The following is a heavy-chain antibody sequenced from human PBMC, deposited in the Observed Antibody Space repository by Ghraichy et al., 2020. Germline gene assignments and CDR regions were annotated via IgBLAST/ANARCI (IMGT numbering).Heavy chain of an antibody. CDR2: ISYDVRNK. J-gene: IGHJ4*02. V-gene: IGHV3-30*03. CDR3: AILTVTVADTPFDY. Sequence: GGSLRLSCAASGFTFSNYAMHWVRQAPGKGLEWVALISYDVRNKYYADSVKGRFTISRDNSKNTLYLQMNSLRAEDAAVYYCAILTVTVADTPFDYWGQGTLVTVSS. D-gene: IGHD6-19*01. CDR1: GFTFSNYA.